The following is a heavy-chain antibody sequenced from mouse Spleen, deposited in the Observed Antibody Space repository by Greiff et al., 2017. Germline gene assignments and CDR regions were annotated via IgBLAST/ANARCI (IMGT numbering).Heavy chain of an antibody. CDR1: GYTFTSYW. V-gene: IGHV1-69*01. CDR2: IDPSDSYT. J-gene: IGHJ3*01. Sequence: QVQLQQPGAELVMPGASVKLSCKASGYTFTSYWMHWVKQRPGQVLEWIGEIDPSDSYTNYNQKFKGKATLTVDKSSSTAYMQLSSLTSEDSAVYYCARRIYDGYYVGFAYWGQGTLVTVSA. D-gene: IGHD2-3*01. CDR3: ARRIYDGYYVGFAY.